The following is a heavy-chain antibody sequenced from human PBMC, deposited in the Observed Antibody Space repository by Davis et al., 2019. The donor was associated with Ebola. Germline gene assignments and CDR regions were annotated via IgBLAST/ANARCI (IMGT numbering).Heavy chain of an antibody. CDR3: ARASRRCSGGSCYRY. J-gene: IGHJ4*02. Sequence: SVKVSCRASGGTFSSYAISWVRQAPGQGLEWMGGIIPIFGTANYAQKFQGRVTITADESTSTAYMELSSLRSEDTAVYYCARASRRCSGGSCYRYWGQGTLVTVSS. V-gene: IGHV1-69*13. CDR2: IIPIFGTA. D-gene: IGHD2-15*01. CDR1: GGTFSSYA.